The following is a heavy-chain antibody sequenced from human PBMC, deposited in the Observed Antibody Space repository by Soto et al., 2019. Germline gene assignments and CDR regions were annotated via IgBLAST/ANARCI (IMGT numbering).Heavy chain of an antibody. Sequence: GGSLRLSCAASGFTVSSNYMSWVRQAPGKGLEWVSVIYSGGSTYYADSVKGRFTISRHNSKNTLYLQMNSLRAEDTAVYYCARGRPLGATGSFDYWGQGTLVTVSS. D-gene: IGHD1-26*01. CDR3: ARGRPLGATGSFDY. V-gene: IGHV3-53*04. CDR2: IYSGGST. CDR1: GFTVSSNY. J-gene: IGHJ4*02.